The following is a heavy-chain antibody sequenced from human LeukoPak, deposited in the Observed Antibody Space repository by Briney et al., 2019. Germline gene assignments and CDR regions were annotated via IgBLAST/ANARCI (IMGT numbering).Heavy chain of an antibody. J-gene: IGHJ4*02. Sequence: SETLSLTCTVSGVSISSSSYYWGWIRQPPGKGLEWIGSIYYSGSTYYNPSLKSRVTISVDTSKNQFSLKLSSVTAADTAVYYCARDFGVVMPLYYFDYWGQGTLVTVSS. V-gene: IGHV4-39*02. CDR2: IYYSGST. CDR1: GVSISSSSYY. CDR3: ARDFGVVMPLYYFDY. D-gene: IGHD3-3*01.